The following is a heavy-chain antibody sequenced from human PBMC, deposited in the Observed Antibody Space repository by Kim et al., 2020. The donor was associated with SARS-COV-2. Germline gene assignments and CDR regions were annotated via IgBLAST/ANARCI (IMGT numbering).Heavy chain of an antibody. CDR3: VRDILGY. Sequence: GGSLRLSCAASVFTFRCYWMSWFRQAPGKGLEWGACIKGDGSEKQYVASVKGRFSFARDNAKNSLLLQMNSLRAEETAEYCCVRDILGYWGQGTLVTVSS. J-gene: IGHJ4*02. CDR2: IKGDGSEK. D-gene: IGHD2-21*01. V-gene: IGHV3-7*01. CDR1: VFTFRCYW.